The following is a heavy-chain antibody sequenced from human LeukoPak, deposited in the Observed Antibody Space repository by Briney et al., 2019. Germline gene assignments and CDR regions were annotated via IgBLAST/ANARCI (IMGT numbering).Heavy chain of an antibody. V-gene: IGHV4-59*12. J-gene: IGHJ4*02. CDR1: GVSISSYY. CDR2: IYYSGST. Sequence: PSETLSLTCTVSGVSISSYYWSWIRQPPGKGLEWIGYIYYSGSTNYNPTLKSRVTISVDTSKNQFSLKLSSVSAADTAVYYCARGRSWFGELKYYFDYWGQGTLVTVSS. D-gene: IGHD3-10*01. CDR3: ARGRSWFGELKYYFDY.